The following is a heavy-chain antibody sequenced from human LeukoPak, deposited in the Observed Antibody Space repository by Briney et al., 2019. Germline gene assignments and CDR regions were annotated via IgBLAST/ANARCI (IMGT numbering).Heavy chain of an antibody. Sequence: PSETLSLTCTVSGGSISSTSYYWGWIRQPPGKGLEWIGNIYYSGSTYCNPSLKSRVTISVDTSKNQCSLKLSSVTAADTAVYYCARGAIAAAGRVFDYWGQGTLVTVSS. CDR1: GGSISSTSYY. J-gene: IGHJ4*02. V-gene: IGHV4-39*01. CDR3: ARGAIAAAGRVFDY. CDR2: IYYSGST. D-gene: IGHD6-13*01.